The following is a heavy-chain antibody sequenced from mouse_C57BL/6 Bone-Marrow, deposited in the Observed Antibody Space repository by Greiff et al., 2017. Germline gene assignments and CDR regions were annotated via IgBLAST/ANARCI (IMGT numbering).Heavy chain of an antibody. CDR3: ARGDYGSSYWYFDV. CDR1: GYTFTDYY. V-gene: IGHV1-76*01. CDR2: LYPGSGNT. J-gene: IGHJ1*03. D-gene: IGHD1-1*01. Sequence: QVQLQQSGAELVRPGASVKLSCKASGYTFTDYYINWVKQRPGQGLEWIARLYPGSGNTYYNEKFKGKATLTAEKSSSTAYMQLSSLTSEDSAVYFGARGDYGSSYWYFDVWGTGTTVTVSS.